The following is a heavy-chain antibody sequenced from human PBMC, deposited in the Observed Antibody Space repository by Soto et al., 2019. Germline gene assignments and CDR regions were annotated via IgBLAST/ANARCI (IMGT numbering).Heavy chain of an antibody. CDR2: TSYDGSDK. CDR1: GFTFRSYV. J-gene: IGHJ1*01. CDR3: ARWGTTGGLDV. Sequence: QVQLVESGGGVVQPGTSLRVSCVGSGFTFRSYVMHWVRQAPGKGLEWVALTSYDGSDKYYADSVRGRFTISRDNSMNTVDLQMDSLRLEDTALYYCARWGTTGGLDVWGQGTLVSVSS. V-gene: IGHV3-30*19. D-gene: IGHD3-16*01.